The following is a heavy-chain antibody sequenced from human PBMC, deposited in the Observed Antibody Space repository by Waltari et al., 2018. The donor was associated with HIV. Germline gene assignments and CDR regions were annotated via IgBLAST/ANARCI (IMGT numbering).Heavy chain of an antibody. D-gene: IGHD2-15*01. V-gene: IGHV4-59*01. CDR2: IYYSGST. Sequence: QVQLQESGPGQMKPSATLSLTCTVSGGPISNYFWSWIRQHPGKGLEWLGYIYYSGSTNYNPSLKSRVTISVDTSKSQFSLKLSSVTAADTAVYYCARGRGGGGSSGNWFDPWGQGTLVTVSS. CDR3: ARGRGGGGSSGNWFDP. J-gene: IGHJ5*02. CDR1: GGPISNYF.